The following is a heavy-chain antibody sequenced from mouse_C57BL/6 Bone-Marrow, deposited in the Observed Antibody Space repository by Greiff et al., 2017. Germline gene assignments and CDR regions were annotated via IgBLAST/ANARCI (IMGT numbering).Heavy chain of an antibody. D-gene: IGHD6-2*01. J-gene: IGHJ2*01. CDR3: TTTVSY. V-gene: IGHV14-4*01. CDR2: IDPENGDT. Sequence: EVMLVESGAELVRPGASVKLSCTASGFNIKDDYMHWVKQRPEQGLEWIGWIDPENGDTEYASKFQGKATITADTSSNTAYLQLSSLTSEDTAVYYCTTTVSYWGQGTTLTVSS. CDR1: GFNIKDDY.